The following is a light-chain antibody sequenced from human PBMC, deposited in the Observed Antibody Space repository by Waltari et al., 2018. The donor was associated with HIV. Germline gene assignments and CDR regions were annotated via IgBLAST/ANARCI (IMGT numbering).Light chain of an antibody. CDR2: NNH. Sequence: QPVLTQPPSASGTPGQRVTISCSGRHSHMGSNTLNLYPHRRGPPPNHLIYNNHQRPSGVSARFSGSKSGTSASLAIGGLQSEDEADYYCAAWDDSLNAHVLFGGGTKLTVL. V-gene: IGLV1-44*01. J-gene: IGLJ2*01. CDR1: HSHMGSNT. CDR3: AAWDDSLNAHVL.